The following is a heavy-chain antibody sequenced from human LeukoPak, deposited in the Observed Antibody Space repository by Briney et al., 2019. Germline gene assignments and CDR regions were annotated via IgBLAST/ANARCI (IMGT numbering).Heavy chain of an antibody. V-gene: IGHV3-48*01. CDR1: VFTFRSYI. CDR2: ISSNSTI. D-gene: IGHD2-8*01. J-gene: IGHJ4*02. Sequence: GGSLRHSCAASVFTFRSYIMTWVRQAPGKGLEWVSYISSNSTIYYADSVKGRFTISRDNAKNSLYLQMNSLRAEDTAVYYCARDVLSGYFDYWRQGTLVTVSS. CDR3: ARDVLSGYFDY.